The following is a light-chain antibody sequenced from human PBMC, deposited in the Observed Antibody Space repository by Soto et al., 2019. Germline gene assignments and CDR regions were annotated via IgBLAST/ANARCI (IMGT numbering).Light chain of an antibody. CDR2: DAT. CDR1: QNIQTY. Sequence: DVLVTQSPPSLSAYVGDRVTITCRASQNIQTYLNWYQHKLGRAPKLLIHDATSLQPDIPSRFTGRGTGTDYSITITTLERADFATYCSQQSFVTPRRFGQGTKVDI. J-gene: IGKJ1*01. V-gene: IGKV1-39*01. CDR3: QQSFVTPRR.